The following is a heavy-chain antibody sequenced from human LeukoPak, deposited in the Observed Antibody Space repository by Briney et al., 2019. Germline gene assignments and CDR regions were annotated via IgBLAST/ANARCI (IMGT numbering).Heavy chain of an antibody. J-gene: IGHJ4*02. CDR1: GFTFSDAY. D-gene: IGHD2-15*01. CDR3: TIDAGYGGRWYNY. CDR2: IKNKVDGGTT. V-gene: IGHV3-15*01. Sequence: GGSLRLSCAASGFTFSDAYMSWVRQAPGKGLEWVGRIKNKVDGGTTDYAASVKGRFTMSRADSRNTLYLQMNSLKTEDTAVYFCTIDAGYGGRWYNYWGQGTLLTVSS.